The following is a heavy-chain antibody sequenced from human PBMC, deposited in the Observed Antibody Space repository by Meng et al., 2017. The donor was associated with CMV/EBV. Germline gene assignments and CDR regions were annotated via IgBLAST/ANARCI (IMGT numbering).Heavy chain of an antibody. V-gene: IGHV1-2*02. CDR1: YTFTGYY. CDR3: ARDRGYYGSGSYQFDP. J-gene: IGHJ5*02. D-gene: IGHD3-10*01. CDR2: INPNSGGT. Sequence: YTFTGYYMHWVRQAPGQGLEWMGWINPNSGGTNYAQKFQGRVTMTRDTTISTAYMELSRLRSDDTAVYYCARDRGYYGSGSYQFDPWGQGTLVTVS.